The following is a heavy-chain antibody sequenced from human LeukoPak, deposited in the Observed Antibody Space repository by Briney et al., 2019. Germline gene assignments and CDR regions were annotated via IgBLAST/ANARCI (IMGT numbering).Heavy chain of an antibody. CDR3: AKDRGSGWYLYDF. J-gene: IGHJ4*02. Sequence: GGSLRLSCAASGFTFSNYAMSWVRQAPGKGLEWVSGIRDSGTNTYYADSVKGRFTISRDNSKNTLYLQMNSLRAEDTAVYYCAKDRGSGWYLYDFWGQGTLVTVSS. CDR2: IRDSGTNT. D-gene: IGHD6-19*01. V-gene: IGHV3-23*01. CDR1: GFTFSNYA.